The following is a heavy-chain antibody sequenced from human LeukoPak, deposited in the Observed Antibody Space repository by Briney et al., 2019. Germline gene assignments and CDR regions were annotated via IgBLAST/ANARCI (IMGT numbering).Heavy chain of an antibody. CDR1: GYTFTGYY. D-gene: IGHD3-10*01. CDR3: ARDIPLGPITMVRGSRGIFAP. CDR2: ISAYNGNT. V-gene: IGHV1-18*04. Sequence: GASVKVSCKASGYTFTGYYMHWVRQAPGQGLEWMGWISAYNGNTNYAQKLQGRVTMTTDTSTSTAYMELRSLRSDDTAVYYCARDIPLGPITMVRGSRGIFAPWGQGTLVTVSS. J-gene: IGHJ5*02.